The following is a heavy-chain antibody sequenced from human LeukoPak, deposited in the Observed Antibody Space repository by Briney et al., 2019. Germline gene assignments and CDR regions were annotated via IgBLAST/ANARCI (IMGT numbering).Heavy chain of an antibody. Sequence: GASVTVSCKASGYSLTSNYIHWVRQAPGHGLEWMGMIYPRDGSTSYAQKFQGRVTVTRDTSTSTVHMELSGLRSEDTAVYYCARDQEAFDYWGQGTLVTVSS. CDR1: GYSLTSNY. CDR2: IYPRDGST. V-gene: IGHV1-46*01. CDR3: ARDQEAFDY. J-gene: IGHJ4*02.